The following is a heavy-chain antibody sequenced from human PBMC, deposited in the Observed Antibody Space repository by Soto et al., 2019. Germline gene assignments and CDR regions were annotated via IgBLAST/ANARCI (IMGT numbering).Heavy chain of an antibody. J-gene: IGHJ5*02. CDR1: GYTFTSHD. V-gene: IGHV1-8*01. CDR3: ASDMSTT. Sequence: QVQLVQSGAEVKKPGASVKVSCKASGYTFTSHDINWMRQATGQGLEWMGWRNPNSGHTNYAQKFQGRVTMTRDTSISTAYMELNNLRSEDTAIYYCASDMSTTWGQGTLVTVSS. CDR2: RNPNSGHT. D-gene: IGHD2-2*01.